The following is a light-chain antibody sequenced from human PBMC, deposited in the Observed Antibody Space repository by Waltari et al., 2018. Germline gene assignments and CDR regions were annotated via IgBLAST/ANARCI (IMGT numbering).Light chain of an antibody. Sequence: EIVLTQSPGTLALSPGERATLSCRASQSGGRALAWYQQKPGQAPRLLIYDASSRTTGIPDRFRGSGSGTDFSLTISRVEPEDFAVYYCQMYVRLPVTFGQGTKVEVK. CDR3: QMYVRLPVT. CDR2: DAS. V-gene: IGKV3-20*01. J-gene: IGKJ1*01. CDR1: QSGGRA.